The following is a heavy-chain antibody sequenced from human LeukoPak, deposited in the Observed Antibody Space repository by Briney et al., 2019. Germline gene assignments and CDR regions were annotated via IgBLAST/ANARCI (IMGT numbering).Heavy chain of an antibody. CDR2: INHSGST. Sequence: SETLSLTCAVYGGSFSGYYWSWIRQPAGKGLEWIGEINHSGSTNYNPSLKSRVTISVDTSKNQFSLKLSSVTAADTAVYYCARGHPVLRYFDWSPGGDYWGQGTLVTVSS. V-gene: IGHV4-34*01. D-gene: IGHD3-9*01. CDR1: GGSFSGYY. CDR3: ARGHPVLRYFDWSPGGDY. J-gene: IGHJ4*02.